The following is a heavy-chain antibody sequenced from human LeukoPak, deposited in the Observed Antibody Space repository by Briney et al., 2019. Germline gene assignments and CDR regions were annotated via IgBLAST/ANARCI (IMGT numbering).Heavy chain of an antibody. CDR2: INPNSGGT. CDR1: GYTFTGYY. Sequence: ASVKVSCTASGYTFTGYYMHWVRQAPGQGLEWMGRINPNSGGTNYAQKFQGRVTMTRDTSISTAYMELSRLRSDDTAVYYCARAHSGWDNDAFDIWGQGTMVTVSS. D-gene: IGHD6-19*01. J-gene: IGHJ3*02. V-gene: IGHV1-2*06. CDR3: ARAHSGWDNDAFDI.